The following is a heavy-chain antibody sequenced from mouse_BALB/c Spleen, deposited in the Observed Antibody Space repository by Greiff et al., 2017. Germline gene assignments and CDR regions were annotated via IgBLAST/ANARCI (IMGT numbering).Heavy chain of an antibody. CDR3: ARLTGTGAMDY. CDR2: ISYSGST. CDR1: GYSITSDYA. J-gene: IGHJ4*01. V-gene: IGHV3-2*02. D-gene: IGHD4-1*01. Sequence: EVMLVESGPGLVKPSQSLSLTCTVTGYSITSDYAWNWIRQFPGNKLEWMGYISYSGSTSYNPSLKSRISITRDTSKNQFFLQLNSVTTEDTATYYCARLTGTGAMDYWGQGTSVTVSS.